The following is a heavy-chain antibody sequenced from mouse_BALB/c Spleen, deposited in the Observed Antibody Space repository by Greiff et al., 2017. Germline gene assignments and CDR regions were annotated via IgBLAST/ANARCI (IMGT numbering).Heavy chain of an antibody. V-gene: IGHV5-9-4*01. J-gene: IGHJ1*01. D-gene: IGHD2-3*01. CDR1: GFTFSSYA. CDR2: ISSGGSYT. CDR3: ARDRDGYPYWYFDV. Sequence: EVHLVESGGGLVKPGGSLKLSCAASGFTFSSYAMSWVRQSPEKRLEWVAEISSGGSYTYYPDTVTGRFTISRDNAKNTLYLEMSSLRSEDTAMYYCARDRDGYPYWYFDVWGAGTTVTVSS.